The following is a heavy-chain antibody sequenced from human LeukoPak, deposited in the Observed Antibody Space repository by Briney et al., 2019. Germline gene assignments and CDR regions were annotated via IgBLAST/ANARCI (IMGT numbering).Heavy chain of an antibody. CDR3: ARGHYYFDY. Sequence: GGSLRLSCAASGFTFSNYWMSWVRQAPGKGLEWVANIKQDGSEKYYVDSVKGRFTIARDSAMNSLYLQMNSLRGEDTAVYYCARGHYYFDYWGQGTLVTVSS. J-gene: IGHJ4*02. CDR2: IKQDGSEK. CDR1: GFTFSNYW. V-gene: IGHV3-7*01.